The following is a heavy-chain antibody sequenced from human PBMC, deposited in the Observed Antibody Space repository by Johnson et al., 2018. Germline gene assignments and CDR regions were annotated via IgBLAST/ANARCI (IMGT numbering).Heavy chain of an antibody. CDR3: AKGIAARRGDYYYDGMDV. CDR1: GFTFSSYA. Sequence: VQLVESGGGLVQPGGSLRLSCAASGFTFSSYAMSWVRQAPGKGLEWVSAISGSGGSTYYGDSVKGRFTISRDNSKNTLYLQMNSLGAEDTAVYYCAKGIAARRGDYYYDGMDVWGQGTTVTVSS. J-gene: IGHJ6*02. V-gene: IGHV3-23*04. D-gene: IGHD6-25*01. CDR2: ISGSGGST.